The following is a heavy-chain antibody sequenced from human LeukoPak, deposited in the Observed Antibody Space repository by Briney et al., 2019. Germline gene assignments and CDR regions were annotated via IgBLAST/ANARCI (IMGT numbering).Heavy chain of an antibody. D-gene: IGHD6-6*01. CDR1: GYTXXXXG. Sequence: GYTXXXXGISWVRQAPGQGLEWMGWISAYNGNTNYAQKLQGRVTMATDTSTSTAYMELRSLRSDDTAVYYCARDYSSSSKDMDVWGQGTTVTVSS. V-gene: IGHV1-18*01. CDR3: ARDYSSSSKDMDV. J-gene: IGHJ6*02. CDR2: ISAYNGNT.